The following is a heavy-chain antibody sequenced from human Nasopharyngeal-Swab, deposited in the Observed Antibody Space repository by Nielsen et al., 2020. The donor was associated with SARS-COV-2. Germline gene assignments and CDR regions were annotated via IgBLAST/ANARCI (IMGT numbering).Heavy chain of an antibody. V-gene: IGHV5-51*01. J-gene: IGHJ4*02. Sequence: GGSLRLSCTGSGYSFTSYWIGWVRQMPGKGLEWMGIIYPGDSDTRYSPSFQGQVTISADKSISTAYLQWSSLKASDTAMHYCARIAAAGTSYFDYWGQGTLVTVSS. CDR1: GYSFTSYW. CDR3: ARIAAAGTSYFDY. CDR2: IYPGDSDT. D-gene: IGHD6-13*01.